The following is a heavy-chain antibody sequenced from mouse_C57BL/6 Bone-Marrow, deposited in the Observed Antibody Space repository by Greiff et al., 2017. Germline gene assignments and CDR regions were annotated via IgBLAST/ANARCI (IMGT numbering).Heavy chain of an antibody. CDR1: GYTFTSYW. CDR2: IHPNSGST. D-gene: IGHD1-1*01. J-gene: IGHJ2*01. Sequence: QVQLQQPGAELVKPGASVKLSCKASGYTFTSYWMHWVKQRPGQGLEWIGMIHPNSGSTNYNEKFKSKATLTVDKSSSTAYMQLSSLTSEDSAVYYCARRDESSSYLVDYGGQGTTLTVSS. CDR3: ARRDESSSYLVDY. V-gene: IGHV1-64*01.